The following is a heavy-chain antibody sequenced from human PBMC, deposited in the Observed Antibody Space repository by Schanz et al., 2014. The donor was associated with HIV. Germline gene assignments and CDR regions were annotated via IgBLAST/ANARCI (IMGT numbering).Heavy chain of an antibody. CDR1: NESFSGYY. CDR3: ASLCSGSNCFYSSYYGMDV. CDR2: INHSGST. Sequence: QVQLQQWGAGLLKPSETLSLTCAVYNESFSGYYWSWIRQPPGKGLEWIGEINHSGSTKYNPSLGRRLTMSVAPFKRQFSLRLPSVTAADTAVYYCASLCSGSNCFYSSYYGMDVWGQGTTVAVSS. J-gene: IGHJ6*02. V-gene: IGHV4-34*02. D-gene: IGHD2-15*01.